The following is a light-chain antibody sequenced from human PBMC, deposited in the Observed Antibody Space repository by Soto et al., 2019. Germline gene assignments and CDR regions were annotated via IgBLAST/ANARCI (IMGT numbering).Light chain of an antibody. CDR3: SSYTVRSTYV. Sequence: QSALTQPASVSGSPGQSITISCTGTSSDIGHYDYVSWYQQHPGKAPKLMIYDVTNRPSGVSSRFSGSKSGNTASLTISGLQAEDEADYYCSSYTVRSTYVFGTGTKLTVL. V-gene: IGLV2-14*03. CDR1: SSDIGHYDY. J-gene: IGLJ1*01. CDR2: DVT.